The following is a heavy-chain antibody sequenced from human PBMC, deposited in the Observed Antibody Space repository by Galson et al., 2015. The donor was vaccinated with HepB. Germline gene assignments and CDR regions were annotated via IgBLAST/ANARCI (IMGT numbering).Heavy chain of an antibody. J-gene: IGHJ6*02. CDR2: ISSSSSTI. Sequence: SLRLSCAASGFTFSSYSMNWVRQAPGKGLEWVSYISSSSSTIYYADSVKGRFTISRDNAKNSLYLQMNSLRDEDTAVYYCARATGPDCSSTSCYTRGYYYYYGMDVWGQGTTVTASS. CDR1: GFTFSSYS. CDR3: ARATGPDCSSTSCYTRGYYYYYGMDV. D-gene: IGHD2-2*02. V-gene: IGHV3-48*02.